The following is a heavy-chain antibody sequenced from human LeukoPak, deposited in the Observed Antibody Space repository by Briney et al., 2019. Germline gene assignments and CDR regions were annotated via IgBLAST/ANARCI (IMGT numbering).Heavy chain of an antibody. V-gene: IGHV1-18*01. CDR1: GYTSTSYG. CDR3: ARTYYYGSGSPAYYYGMDV. CDR2: ISAYNGNT. D-gene: IGHD3-10*01. Sequence: GASVKVSCKASGYTSTSYGISWVRQAPGQGLEWMGWISAYNGNTNYAQKLQGRVTMTTDTSTSTAYMELRSLRSDDTAVYYCARTYYYGSGSPAYYYGMDVWGQGTTVTVSS. J-gene: IGHJ6*02.